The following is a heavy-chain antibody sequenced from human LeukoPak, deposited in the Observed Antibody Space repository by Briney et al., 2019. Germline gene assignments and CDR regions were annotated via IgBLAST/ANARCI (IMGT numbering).Heavy chain of an antibody. CDR2: IKEDGSEK. J-gene: IGHJ4*02. Sequence: PGGSLRLSCVASGFTFGNFWMSWVRQAPGKGPEWVANIKEDGSEKYYVDSVKGRFTISRDNAKNSLYLQMNSLRAEDTAVYYCARDPYSSSWYVGEIDYWGQGTLVTVSS. CDR3: ARDPYSSSWYVGEIDY. CDR1: GFTFGNFW. V-gene: IGHV3-7*01. D-gene: IGHD6-13*01.